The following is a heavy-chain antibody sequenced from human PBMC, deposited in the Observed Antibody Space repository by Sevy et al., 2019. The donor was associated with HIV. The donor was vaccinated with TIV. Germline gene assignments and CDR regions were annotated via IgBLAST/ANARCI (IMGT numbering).Heavy chain of an antibody. Sequence: GGSLRLSCEASGFTFSSYEMNWVRQAPGKGLEWVSYISSSGSTISYADSVKGRFTISRDNAKNSLYLQMNSLRAEDTAVYYCATSGGVTDYGMDVWVQGTTVTVSS. D-gene: IGHD3-16*01. J-gene: IGHJ6*02. CDR2: ISSSGSTI. CDR1: GFTFSSYE. CDR3: ATSGGVTDYGMDV. V-gene: IGHV3-48*03.